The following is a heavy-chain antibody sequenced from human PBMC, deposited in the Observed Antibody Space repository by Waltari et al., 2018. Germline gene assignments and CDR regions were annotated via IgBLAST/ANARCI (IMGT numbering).Heavy chain of an antibody. CDR1: GGTFSSYA. V-gene: IGHV1-69*05. J-gene: IGHJ6*02. D-gene: IGHD3-3*01. Sequence: QVQLVQSGAEVKKPGSSVKVSCKASGGTFSSYAISWVRQAPGQGLEWMGGIIPIFGTANYAQKFQGRVTITTDESTSTAYMELSSLRSEDTAVYYCARDTSRAYDFWSGYYGMDVWGQGTTVIVSS. CDR2: IIPIFGTA. CDR3: ARDTSRAYDFWSGYYGMDV.